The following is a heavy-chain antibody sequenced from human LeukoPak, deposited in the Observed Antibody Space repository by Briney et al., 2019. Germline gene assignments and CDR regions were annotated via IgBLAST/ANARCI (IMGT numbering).Heavy chain of an antibody. V-gene: IGHV3-21*01. J-gene: IGHJ3*02. Sequence: GGSLRLSCAASGFTFINAWMAWVRQAPGKGLEWVSSISSSSSYIYYADSVKGRFTISRDNAKNSLYLQMNSLRAEDTAVYYCAGDRRVRGVMWNSKSDGFDIWGQGTMVTVSS. D-gene: IGHD3-10*01. CDR1: GFTFINAW. CDR3: AGDRRVRGVMWNSKSDGFDI. CDR2: ISSSSSYI.